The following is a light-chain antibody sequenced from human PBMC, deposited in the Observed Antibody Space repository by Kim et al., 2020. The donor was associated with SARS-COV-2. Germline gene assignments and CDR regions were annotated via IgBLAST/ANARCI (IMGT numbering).Light chain of an antibody. CDR2: GNN. Sequence: QSVLTQPPSASGTPGQRGTISCSGSRSNIGTNAVNWYQQLPGTAPKLLMYGNNQRPSGVPDRFSGSKSGTSASLAISGLQSEDEADYYCGAWDDSLNGWVFGGGTQLTVL. CDR1: RSNIGTNA. CDR3: GAWDDSLNGWV. V-gene: IGLV1-44*01. J-gene: IGLJ3*02.